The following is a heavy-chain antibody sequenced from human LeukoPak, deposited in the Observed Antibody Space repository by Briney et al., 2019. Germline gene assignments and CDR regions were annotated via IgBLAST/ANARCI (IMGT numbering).Heavy chain of an antibody. CDR1: GYTFTSYG. D-gene: IGHD2-2*01. CDR3: ATDCRSTSCYGFDY. CDR2: ISAYNGNT. J-gene: IGHJ4*02. Sequence: ASVKVSCKASGYTFTSYGISWVRQAPGQGLEWMGWISAYNGNTNYAQKLQGRVTMTTDTSTSTDYMELRSLRSDDTAVYYCATDCRSTSCYGFDYWGQGTLVTVSS. V-gene: IGHV1-18*01.